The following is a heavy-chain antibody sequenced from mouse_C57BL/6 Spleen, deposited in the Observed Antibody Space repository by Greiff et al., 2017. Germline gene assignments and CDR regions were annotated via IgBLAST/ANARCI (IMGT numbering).Heavy chain of an antibody. Sequence: QVHVKQSGAELVKPGASVKISCKASGYAFSSYWMNWVKQRPGKGLEWIGQIYPGDGDTNYNGKFKGKATLTADKSSSTAYMQLSSLTSEDSAVYFCAREKGLDYDGSYLAYWGQGTLVTVSA. CDR1: GYAFSSYW. J-gene: IGHJ3*01. D-gene: IGHD2-4*01. CDR3: AREKGLDYDGSYLAY. V-gene: IGHV1-80*01. CDR2: IYPGDGDT.